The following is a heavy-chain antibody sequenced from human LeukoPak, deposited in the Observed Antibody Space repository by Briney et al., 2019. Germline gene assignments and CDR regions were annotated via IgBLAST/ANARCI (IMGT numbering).Heavy chain of an antibody. CDR2: INPNSGGT. CDR1: GYTFTGYY. J-gene: IGHJ4*02. CDR3: AREQWLVHYFDY. Sequence: ASVKVSCKASGYTFTGYYMHWVRQAPGQGLEWMRWINPNSGGTNYAQKFQGRVTMTRDTSISTAYMELSRLRSDDTAVYYCAREQWLVHYFDYWGQGTLVTVSS. V-gene: IGHV1-2*02. D-gene: IGHD6-19*01.